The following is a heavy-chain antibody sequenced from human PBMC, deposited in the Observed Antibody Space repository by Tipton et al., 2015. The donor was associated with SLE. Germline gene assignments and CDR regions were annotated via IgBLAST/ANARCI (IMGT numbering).Heavy chain of an antibody. CDR1: GGSIKNYY. CDR2: VYSSGNT. Sequence: GLVKPSETLSLTCTVSGGSIKNYYWSWIRQPAGKGLEWIGRVYSSGNTNYNPSLKSRVTMSVDTSKNQFSLNLRSVTAADTAVYYCARYDFWSGGTYYFDYWGQGALVTVSS. CDR3: ARYDFWSGGTYYFDY. J-gene: IGHJ4*02. D-gene: IGHD3-3*01. V-gene: IGHV4-4*07.